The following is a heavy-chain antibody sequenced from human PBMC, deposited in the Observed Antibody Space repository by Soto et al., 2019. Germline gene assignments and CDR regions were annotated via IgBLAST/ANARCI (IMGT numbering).Heavy chain of an antibody. J-gene: IGHJ5*02. CDR1: GGSISSSNW. CDR3: ARGGSSWSAINWFDP. Sequence: QVQLQESGPGLVKPSGTLSLTCAVSGGSISSSNWWSWVRQPPGKGLEWIGEIYHSGSTNYNPSLKSRVTISVDKSKNPFSLKLSSVTAADTDVYYCARGGSSWSAINWFDPWGQGTLVTVSS. V-gene: IGHV4-4*02. CDR2: IYHSGST. D-gene: IGHD6-13*01.